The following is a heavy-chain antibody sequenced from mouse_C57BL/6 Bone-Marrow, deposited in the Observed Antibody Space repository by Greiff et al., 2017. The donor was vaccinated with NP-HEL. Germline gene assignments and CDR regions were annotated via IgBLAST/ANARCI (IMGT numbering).Heavy chain of an antibody. CDR2: ISDGGSYT. D-gene: IGHD1-1*01. CDR1: GFTFSSYA. V-gene: IGHV5-4*01. CDR3: SRDYYGSSYEAMDY. Sequence: EVQGVESGGGLVKPGGSLKLSCAASGFTFSSYALSWVRQTPEKRLEWVATISDGGSYTYYPDNVKGRFTISRANAKNNLYLQMSHLKSEDTAMYYCSRDYYGSSYEAMDYWGQGTSVTVSS. J-gene: IGHJ4*01.